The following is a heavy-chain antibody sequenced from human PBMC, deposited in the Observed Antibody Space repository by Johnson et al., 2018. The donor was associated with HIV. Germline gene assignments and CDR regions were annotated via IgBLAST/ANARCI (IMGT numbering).Heavy chain of an antibody. V-gene: IGHV3-13*01. D-gene: IGHD6-13*01. J-gene: IGHJ3*01. CDR2: IGTAGDT. CDR1: GFTFSSYD. CDR3: ARGADPGIAAALV. Sequence: VQLVESGGGLVQPGGSLRLSCAASGFTFSSYDMHWVRQATGKGLEWVSAIGTAGDTYYPGSVKGRFTISRENAKNSLYLQMNSLRAEDTALYYCARGADPGIAAALVWGQGTMVTVSS.